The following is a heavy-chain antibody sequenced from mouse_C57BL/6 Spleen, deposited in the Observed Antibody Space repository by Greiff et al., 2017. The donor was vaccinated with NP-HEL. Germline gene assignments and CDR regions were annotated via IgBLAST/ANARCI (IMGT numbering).Heavy chain of an antibody. CDR1: GFTFSSYA. CDR3: ARGELLRPMDY. CDR2: ISDGGSYT. D-gene: IGHD2-4*01. V-gene: IGHV5-4*01. J-gene: IGHJ4*01. Sequence: EVQVVESGGGLVKPGGSLKLSCAASGFTFSSYAMSWVRQTPEKRLEWVATISDGGSYTYYPDNVKGRFTISRDNAKNNLYLQMSHLKSEDTAMYYCARGELLRPMDYWGQGTSVTVSS.